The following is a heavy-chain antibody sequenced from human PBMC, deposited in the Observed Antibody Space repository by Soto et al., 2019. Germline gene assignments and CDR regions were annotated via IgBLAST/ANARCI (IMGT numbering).Heavy chain of an antibody. D-gene: IGHD2-2*02. J-gene: IGHJ6*02. CDR1: GVTFSTYS. V-gene: IGHV3-21*01. CDR2: ISSRSDI. Sequence: PXGSLRLSCVGPGVTFSTYSINWVRQAPGKGLEWVSSISSRSDIYYADSVKGRFTISRDNAKNSVSLQMNSLRAEDTAVYYCAREYTAWPLAYGLDVWGQGTTVTVSS. CDR3: AREYTAWPLAYGLDV.